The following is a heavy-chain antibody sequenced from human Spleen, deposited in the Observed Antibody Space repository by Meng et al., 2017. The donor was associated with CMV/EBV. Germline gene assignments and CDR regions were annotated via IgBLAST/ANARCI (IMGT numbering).Heavy chain of an antibody. CDR2: ISSSGSSI. V-gene: IGHV3-11*01. CDR1: GFTFRDYY. J-gene: IGHJ3*02. D-gene: IGHD3-22*01. CDR3: ARGSPRYYDSSGYYYPDAFDI. Sequence: GESLKISCAASGFTFRDYYMTWIRQAPGEGLEWLSYISSSGSSIYYADSVKCRFTISRDNSKNTLYLQMNSLRAEDTAVYYCARGSPRYYDSSGYYYPDAFDIWGQGTMVTVSS.